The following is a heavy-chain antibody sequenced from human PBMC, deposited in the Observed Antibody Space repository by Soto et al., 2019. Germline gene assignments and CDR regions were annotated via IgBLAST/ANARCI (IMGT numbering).Heavy chain of an antibody. D-gene: IGHD2-21*02. J-gene: IGHJ1*01. CDR3: AHIGPTYCGGDCPTEYFQH. CDR2: IYWDDDK. Sequence: QITLKESGPTLVKPTQTLTLTCTFSGFSLSTSGVGVGWIRQPPGKDLEWLALIYWDDDKRYSPSLKSRLTITKDTSKNQVVLTMTNMDPVDTATYYCAHIGPTYCGGDCPTEYFQHWGQGTLVTVSS. V-gene: IGHV2-5*02. CDR1: GFSLSTSGVG.